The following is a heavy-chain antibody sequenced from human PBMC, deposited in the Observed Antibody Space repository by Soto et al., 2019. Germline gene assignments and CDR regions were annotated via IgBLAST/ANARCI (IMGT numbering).Heavy chain of an antibody. Sequence: PSETLSLTCTVSGASFTSGGYYWTWIRQRPGEGLEWIANIYYSGTTYYNPSLKSRVTMSVDTSKNQFSLNLNSVTAADTAVYYCARVRFSSSTSYSVAYFDYWGQGTLVTVSS. CDR1: GASFTSGGYY. CDR3: ARVRFSSSTSYSVAYFDY. CDR2: IYYSGTT. V-gene: IGHV4-31*03. D-gene: IGHD2-2*01. J-gene: IGHJ4*02.